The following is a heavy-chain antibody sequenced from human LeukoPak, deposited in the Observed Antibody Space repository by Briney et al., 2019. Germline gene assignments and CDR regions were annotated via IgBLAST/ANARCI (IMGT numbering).Heavy chain of an antibody. CDR3: ARGYYYDSSGYFSIDY. V-gene: IGHV4-4*09. J-gene: IGHJ4*02. CDR1: GASITTYY. Sequence: SETLSLTCTVSGASITTYYWTWIRQAPGKGLEFIAYIYNDITNYNPSLKSRATISIDAFKNQVSLRLSSVTAADTAVYYCARGYYYDSSGYFSIDYWGQGTLVTVSS. D-gene: IGHD3-22*01. CDR2: IYNDIT.